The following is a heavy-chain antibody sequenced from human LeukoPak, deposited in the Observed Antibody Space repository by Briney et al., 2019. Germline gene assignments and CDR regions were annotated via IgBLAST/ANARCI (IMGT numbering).Heavy chain of an antibody. D-gene: IGHD4-17*01. V-gene: IGHV1-69*04. CDR1: GGTFSSYA. Sequence: SVKVSCKASGGTFSSYAISWVRQAPGQGLEWMGRIIPILGIANYAQKFQGRVTITADKSTSTAYMELSSLRSEDTAVYYCARDGDYAEYFQHWGQGTLVTVSS. CDR2: IIPILGIA. CDR3: ARDGDYAEYFQH. J-gene: IGHJ1*01.